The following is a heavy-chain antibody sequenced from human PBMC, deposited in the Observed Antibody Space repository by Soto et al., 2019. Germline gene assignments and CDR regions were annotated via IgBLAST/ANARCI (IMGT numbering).Heavy chain of an antibody. CDR1: GYTFTSYY. Sequence: QVQLVQSGAEVKKPGASVKVSCKASGYTFTSYYMHWVRQAPGQGLEWMGIINPSGGSTSYAQKFQGRVTLTRDTSTSTVYMELGSLRSEDTAVYYCARDLYSGSPRQGFDPWGQGTLVTVSS. D-gene: IGHD1-26*01. J-gene: IGHJ5*02. CDR3: ARDLYSGSPRQGFDP. V-gene: IGHV1-46*01. CDR2: INPSGGST.